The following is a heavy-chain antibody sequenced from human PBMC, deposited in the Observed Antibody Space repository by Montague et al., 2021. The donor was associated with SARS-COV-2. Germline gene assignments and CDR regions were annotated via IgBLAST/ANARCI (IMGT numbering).Heavy chain of an antibody. D-gene: IGHD1-1*01. CDR2: IFYSGST. CDR3: ARHLRVGNRWNGFEADY. Sequence: SETLSLTCTVSGDSISSTDHYWAWMRRPPGKGLEWIASIFYSGSTYYNPSLKSRVTISVDTSKNLFSLQLYSVTPADTSVYYCARHLRVGNRWNGFEADYWGQGALVSVSS. J-gene: IGHJ4*02. CDR1: GDSISSTDHY. V-gene: IGHV4-39*01.